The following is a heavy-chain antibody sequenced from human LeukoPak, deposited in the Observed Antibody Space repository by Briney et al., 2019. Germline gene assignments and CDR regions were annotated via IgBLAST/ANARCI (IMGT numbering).Heavy chain of an antibody. Sequence: GGSLRLSCAASGFTFGSYAMSWVRQAPGKGLEWVSGFTESIGRSYYADSVKGRFTISRDNSKNTLYLQMNSLRAEDTAVYYCAKVGYCSSTSCYTYAFDIWGQGTMVTVSS. CDR2: FTESIGRS. CDR1: GFTFGSYA. J-gene: IGHJ3*02. CDR3: AKVGYCSSTSCYTYAFDI. D-gene: IGHD2-2*02. V-gene: IGHV3-23*01.